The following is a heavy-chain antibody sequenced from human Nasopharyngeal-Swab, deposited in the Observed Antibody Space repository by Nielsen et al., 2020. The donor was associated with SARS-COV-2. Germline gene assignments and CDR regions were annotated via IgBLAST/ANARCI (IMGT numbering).Heavy chain of an antibody. V-gene: IGHV1-69*10. Sequence: SVKVSCKPSGGTFSSYGISWVRQAPGEGLEWMGGNIPILPITNYAQKFQDRVTITADKSTSTAYMELSSLRSEDTAAYYCARGGWLRRDYYYSYYYMDVWGKGTTVTVSS. CDR1: GGTFSSYG. CDR2: NIPILPIT. CDR3: ARGGWLRRDYYYSYYYMDV. J-gene: IGHJ6*03. D-gene: IGHD5-24*01.